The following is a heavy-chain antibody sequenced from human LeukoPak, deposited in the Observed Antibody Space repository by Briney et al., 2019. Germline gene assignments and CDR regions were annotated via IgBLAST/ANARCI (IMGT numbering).Heavy chain of an antibody. Sequence: GGSLRLSCAASGFTFSTNAMAWVRQAPGKGLEWVSAIRGSGDDTYYADSVKGRFTISRDNAKNSLYLQMNSLRAEDTAVYYCARETYEGAFDIWGQGTMVTVSS. CDR1: GFTFSTNA. J-gene: IGHJ3*02. V-gene: IGHV3-23*01. CDR2: IRGSGDDT. CDR3: ARETYEGAFDI. D-gene: IGHD3-3*01.